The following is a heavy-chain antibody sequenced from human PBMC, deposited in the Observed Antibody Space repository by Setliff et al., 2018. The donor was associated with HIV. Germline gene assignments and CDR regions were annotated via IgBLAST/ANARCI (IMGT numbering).Heavy chain of an antibody. V-gene: IGHV4-39*01. D-gene: IGHD3-22*01. Sequence: KASETLSLTCTVSGGSISSSSYYWGWIRQPPGKGLEWIGSIYYSGSTYYNPSLKSRVTISVDTSKNQFPLKLSSVTAADTAVYYCASRYHYYYSSGYYRQGAFDIWGQGTMVTVSS. J-gene: IGHJ3*02. CDR1: GGSISSSSYY. CDR2: IYYSGST. CDR3: ASRYHYYYSSGYYRQGAFDI.